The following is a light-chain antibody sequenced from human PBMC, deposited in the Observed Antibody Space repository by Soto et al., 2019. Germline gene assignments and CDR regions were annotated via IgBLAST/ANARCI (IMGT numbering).Light chain of an antibody. CDR3: LQLCNWLST. V-gene: IGKV3-11*01. J-gene: IGKJ4*01. CDR2: AAS. CDR1: QSVSSY. Sequence: EIVLTQSPATLSLSPGERATLSCRASQSVSSYLAWYQQKPGQAPRLLIYAASNRATGIPARFSGSVSGTDFTLTISSLEPEDFAVYYCLQLCNWLSTFGARTKVQIK.